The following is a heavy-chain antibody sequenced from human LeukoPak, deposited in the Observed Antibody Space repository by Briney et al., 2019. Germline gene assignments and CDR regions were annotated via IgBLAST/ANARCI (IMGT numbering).Heavy chain of an antibody. D-gene: IGHD3-3*01. J-gene: IGHJ4*02. CDR1: SGSITSSSYY. CDR2: FYYSGNT. Sequence: SETLSLTCTVYSGSITSSSYYWGWIRQPPGKGLEWIGSFYYSGNTYYNPSLKSRVTISVDTSKNLFSLKLSSVTAADTAVYYCARSGRDFWSGTSSGIDYWGQGTLVTVSS. V-gene: IGHV4-39*01. CDR3: ARSGRDFWSGTSSGIDY.